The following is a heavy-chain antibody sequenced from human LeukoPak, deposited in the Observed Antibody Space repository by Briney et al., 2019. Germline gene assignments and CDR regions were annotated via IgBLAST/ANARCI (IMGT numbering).Heavy chain of an antibody. V-gene: IGHV1-2*02. J-gene: IGHJ5*02. CDR2: INPNSGGT. Sequence: ASVKVSCKASGYSFNDKYLHWVRQAPGQGLEWMGSINPNSGGTNYAQKFQGRVTMTTDTSMSTAYMELSRLTSDDTAVYYCARAGGRSWFDPWGQGTLVTVSS. CDR3: ARAGGRSWFDP. CDR1: GYSFNDKY.